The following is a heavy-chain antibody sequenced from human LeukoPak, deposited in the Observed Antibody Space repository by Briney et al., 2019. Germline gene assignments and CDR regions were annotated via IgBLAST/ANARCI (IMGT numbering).Heavy chain of an antibody. CDR2: ISGSGGST. CDR1: GFTFSSYA. CDR3: AKMVNYDSSGVDY. D-gene: IGHD3-22*01. Sequence: KAGGSLRLSCAASGFTFSSYAMSWVRQAPGKGLEWVSAISGSGGSTYYADSVKGRFTFSRDNSKNTLYLQMNSLRAEDTAVYYCAKMVNYDSSGVDYWGQGTLVTVSS. J-gene: IGHJ4*02. V-gene: IGHV3-23*01.